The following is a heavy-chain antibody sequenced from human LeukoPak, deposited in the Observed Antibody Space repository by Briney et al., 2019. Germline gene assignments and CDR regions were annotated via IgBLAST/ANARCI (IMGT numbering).Heavy chain of an antibody. V-gene: IGHV4-34*01. D-gene: IGHD3-10*01. Sequence: SETLSLTCAVYGGSFSGYYWSWIRQPPGKGLEWIGEIKHSGSTTYNPSLKSRVTISLDTSKNQVSLKLNSVTAADTAVYYCATYHYGSGSYHNHPNFDSWGKGTLVTVSS. CDR1: GGSFSGYY. CDR2: IKHSGST. J-gene: IGHJ4*02. CDR3: ATYHYGSGSYHNHPNFDS.